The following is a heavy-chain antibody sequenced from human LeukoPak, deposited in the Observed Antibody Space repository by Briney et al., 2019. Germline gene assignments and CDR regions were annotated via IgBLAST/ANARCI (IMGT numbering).Heavy chain of an antibody. V-gene: IGHV3-23*01. D-gene: IGHD3-3*01. Sequence: GGSLRLSCVASGFTFSSYAMRWVRQVPGKGLQWVSAISNSGGSTHYVDSVKGRFTISRDNSKNTLYLQMNSLRAEDTAVYYCARRSGYSLGFDYWGQGTLVTVSS. J-gene: IGHJ4*02. CDR1: GFTFSSYA. CDR3: ARRSGYSLGFDY. CDR2: ISNSGGST.